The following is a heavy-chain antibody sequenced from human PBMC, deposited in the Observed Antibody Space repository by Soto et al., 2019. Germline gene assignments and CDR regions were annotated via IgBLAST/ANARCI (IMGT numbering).Heavy chain of an antibody. D-gene: IGHD6-13*01. J-gene: IGHJ4*02. Sequence: EVQLLESGGGLVQPGGSLRLSCAASGFTFSSYAMSWVRQAPGKGLEWVSAISGSGGSTYYADSVKGRFTISRDNSKNTLYLQMNRLRAEDTAVYYCAKDGWYSSSWPVSYWGQGTLVTVSS. CDR3: AKDGWYSSSWPVSY. V-gene: IGHV3-23*01. CDR1: GFTFSSYA. CDR2: ISGSGGST.